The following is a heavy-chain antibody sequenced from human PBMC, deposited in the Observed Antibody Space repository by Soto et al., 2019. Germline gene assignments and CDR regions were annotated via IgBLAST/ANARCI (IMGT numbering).Heavy chain of an antibody. V-gene: IGHV4-31*03. J-gene: IGHJ4*02. CDR2: IYYSGST. Sequence: SETLSLTCTVSGGSISSGGYYWSWIRQHPGKGLEWIGYIYYSGSTYYNPSLKSRVTISVDTSKNQFSLKLSSVTAADTAVYYCARDEGSSGWYYFDYWGQGTLVTVSS. D-gene: IGHD6-19*01. CDR3: ARDEGSSGWYYFDY. CDR1: GGSISSGGYY.